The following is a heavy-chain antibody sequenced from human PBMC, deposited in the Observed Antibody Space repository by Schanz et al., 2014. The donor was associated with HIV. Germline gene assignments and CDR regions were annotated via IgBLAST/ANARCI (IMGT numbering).Heavy chain of an antibody. Sequence: VQLVESGGGVVQPGRSLRLSCVGSGFIFSNYGIHWVRQAPGKGLEWVSAIVSSGGDTYYADFVEGRFTISRDNAKSSLYLQMNSLRAADTAVYFCARGSWYSGDWYDDLYYYDVDVWGQGTTVTVSS. CDR2: IVSSGGDT. CDR1: GFIFSNYG. CDR3: ARGSWYSGDWYDDLYYYDVDV. J-gene: IGHJ6*02. V-gene: IGHV3-21*06. D-gene: IGHD6-19*01.